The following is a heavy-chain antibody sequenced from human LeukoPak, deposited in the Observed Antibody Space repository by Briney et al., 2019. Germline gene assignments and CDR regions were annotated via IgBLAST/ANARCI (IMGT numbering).Heavy chain of an antibody. J-gene: IGHJ4*02. CDR3: SETDYSSGWYSG. CDR2: ISSSSSYI. CDR1: GFTFSSYS. V-gene: IGHV3-21*01. Sequence: GGSLRLSCAASGFTFSSYSMNWVRQAPGKGLEWVSSISSSSSYIYYADSVKGRFTISRDNAKNSLYLRMNSLRAEDTAVYYCSETDYSSGWYSGWGQGTLVTVSS. D-gene: IGHD6-19*01.